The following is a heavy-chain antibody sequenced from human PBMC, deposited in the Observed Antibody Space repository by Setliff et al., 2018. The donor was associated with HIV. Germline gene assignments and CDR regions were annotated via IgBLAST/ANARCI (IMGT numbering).Heavy chain of an antibody. V-gene: IGHV4-39*01. CDR2: IYYSGST. J-gene: IGHJ4*02. D-gene: IGHD1-1*01. Sequence: SETLSLTCTVSGGSIYGSDYYWGWIRQPPGKGLESIGSIYYSGSTYYKPSLKSRVTISVDTSKNQYSLKLSSVTAADTAVYYCARQGQLGSEWGQGTLVTVSS. CDR3: ARQGQLGSE. CDR1: GGSIYGSDYY.